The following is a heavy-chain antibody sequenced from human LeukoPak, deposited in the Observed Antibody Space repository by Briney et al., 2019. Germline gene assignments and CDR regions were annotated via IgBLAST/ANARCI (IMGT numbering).Heavy chain of an antibody. CDR3: AKGRASAADLGAFDI. CDR2: IRTDGSNE. CDR1: GFTFSSYG. Sequence: GGSLRLSCAASGFTFSSYGMHWVRQAPGKGLEWVAFIRTDGSNEYYADSAKGRFTISRDNSKNTLCLQMNTLRAEDTAFYYCAKGRASAADLGAFDICGQGTMVTVSS. V-gene: IGHV3-30*02. J-gene: IGHJ3*02. D-gene: IGHD6-13*01.